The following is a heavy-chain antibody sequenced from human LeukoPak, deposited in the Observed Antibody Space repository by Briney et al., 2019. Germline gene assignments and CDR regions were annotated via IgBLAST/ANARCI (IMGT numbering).Heavy chain of an antibody. CDR1: GFTFSSYA. CDR2: ISGSGGST. Sequence: GASLRLSCAASGFTFSSYAMSWVRQAPGKGLEWVSAISGSGGSTYYADSVEGRFTISRDNSKNTLYLQMNSLRAEDTAVYYCAKALMYYDSSGYLGYWGQGTLVTVSS. D-gene: IGHD3-22*01. J-gene: IGHJ4*02. V-gene: IGHV3-23*01. CDR3: AKALMYYDSSGYLGY.